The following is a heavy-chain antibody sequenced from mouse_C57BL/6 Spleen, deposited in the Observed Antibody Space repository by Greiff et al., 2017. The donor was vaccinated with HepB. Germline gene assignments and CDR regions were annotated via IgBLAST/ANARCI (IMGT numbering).Heavy chain of an antibody. CDR3: ASTAQATEAMDY. Sequence: EVQLQQSGPELVKPGASVKISCKASGYTFTDYYMNWVKQSHGKSLEWIGDINPNNGGTSYNQKFKGKATLTVDKSSSTAYMELRSLTSEDSAVYYCASTAQATEAMDYWGQGTSVTVSS. V-gene: IGHV1-26*01. J-gene: IGHJ4*01. D-gene: IGHD3-2*02. CDR1: GYTFTDYY. CDR2: INPNNGGT.